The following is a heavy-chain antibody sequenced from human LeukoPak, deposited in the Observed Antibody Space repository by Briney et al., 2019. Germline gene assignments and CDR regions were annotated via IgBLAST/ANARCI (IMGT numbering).Heavy chain of an antibody. V-gene: IGHV3-33*01. J-gene: IGHJ3*01. Sequence: GGSLRLSCVTSGFIFSNYGMHWVRRAPGKGLEWVAIVWHDGSYQYYAESIKGRFTISRDNSRNTVYLQMNSLRAEDTAVYYCARWGIIGHDAFDVWGQGTVVTVSS. CDR1: GFIFSNYG. D-gene: IGHD1-14*01. CDR3: ARWGIIGHDAFDV. CDR2: VWHDGSYQ.